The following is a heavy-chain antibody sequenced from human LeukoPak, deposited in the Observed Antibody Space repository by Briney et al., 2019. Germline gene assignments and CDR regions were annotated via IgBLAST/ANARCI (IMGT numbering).Heavy chain of an antibody. J-gene: IGHJ3*02. CDR1: GFTFSSYA. CDR3: ARDRIEWELLGAFDI. V-gene: IGHV3-48*01. Sequence: PGGSLRLSCAASGFTFSSYAMSWVRQAPGKGLEWVSYISSSSSTIYYADSVKGRFTISRDNAKNSLYLQMNSLRAEDTAVYYCARDRIEWELLGAFDIWGQGTMVTVSS. CDR2: ISSSSSTI. D-gene: IGHD1-26*01.